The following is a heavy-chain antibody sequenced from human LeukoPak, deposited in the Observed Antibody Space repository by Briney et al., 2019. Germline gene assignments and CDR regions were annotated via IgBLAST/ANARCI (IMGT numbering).Heavy chain of an antibody. CDR3: ARGRTRYDFWSGYYLYYYYGMDV. J-gene: IGHJ6*02. CDR2: MNPNSGNT. CDR1: GYTFTSYD. V-gene: IGHV1-8*01. D-gene: IGHD3-3*01. Sequence: ASVKVSCKASGYTFTSYDINWVRQATGQGLEWMGWMNPNSGNTGYAQKFQGRVTMTRNTSISTAYMELSSLRSEDTAVYYCARGRTRYDFWSGYYLYYYYGMDVWGQGTTVTVSS.